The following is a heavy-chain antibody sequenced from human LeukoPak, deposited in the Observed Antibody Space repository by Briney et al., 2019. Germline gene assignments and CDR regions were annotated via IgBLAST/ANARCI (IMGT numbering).Heavy chain of an antibody. J-gene: IGHJ4*02. CDR3: ARGRYNYGYIYDY. Sequence: GGSLRLSCAASGFTFSTYTMNWVRQAPGKGLEWVSSISSRSSYIYYADSVKGRFTISRDNAKNSLYLQMNSLRAEDTAVYYCARGRYNYGYIYDYWGQGTLVTVSS. D-gene: IGHD5-18*01. CDR1: GFTFSTYT. V-gene: IGHV3-21*01. CDR2: ISSRSSYI.